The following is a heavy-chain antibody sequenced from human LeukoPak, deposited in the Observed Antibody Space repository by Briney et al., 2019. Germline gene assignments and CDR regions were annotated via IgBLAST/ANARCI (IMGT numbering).Heavy chain of an antibody. CDR2: IKQDGSEK. V-gene: IGHV3-7*03. Sequence: GGSLRLSCAASGFTFSSHWMTWVRQAPGKGLEWVANIKQDGSEKYYVDSVKGRFTISRDNAKNSLYLQMNSLRAEDTAVYYCASEIDFLRVDYWGQGTLVTVSS. J-gene: IGHJ4*02. CDR3: ASEIDFLRVDY. CDR1: GFTFSSHW.